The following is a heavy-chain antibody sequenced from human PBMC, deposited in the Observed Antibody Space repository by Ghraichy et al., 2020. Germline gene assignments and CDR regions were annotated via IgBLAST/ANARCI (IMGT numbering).Heavy chain of an antibody. CDR3: ANYCSGGSCYSGFDY. CDR1: GFTFSSYA. Sequence: GGSLRLSCAASGFTFSSYAMSWVRQAPGRGLEWVSTISGSGGSTYHADSVKGRFTISRDNSKNTLYLQMNSLRAGDTAVYYCANYCSGGSCYSGFDYWGQGTLVTVSS. V-gene: IGHV3-23*01. J-gene: IGHJ4*02. D-gene: IGHD2-15*01. CDR2: ISGSGGST.